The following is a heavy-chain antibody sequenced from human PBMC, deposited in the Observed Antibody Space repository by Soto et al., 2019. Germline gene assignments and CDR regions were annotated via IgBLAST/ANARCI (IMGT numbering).Heavy chain of an antibody. CDR3: AKGKRLSRLLFSSWDTGGAMDV. V-gene: IGHV3-23*01. D-gene: IGHD1-26*01. CDR2: ISGSDNST. J-gene: IGHJ6*02. Sequence: GGSLRLSCAASGFTFSSFAMSWVRQAPGKGLEWVSAISGSDNSTYYADSVKGRFTISRDNSKNTLYLQMNRLRAEDTAKYYCAKGKRLSRLLFSSWDTGGAMDVWGPGTTVTVSS. CDR1: GFTFSSFA.